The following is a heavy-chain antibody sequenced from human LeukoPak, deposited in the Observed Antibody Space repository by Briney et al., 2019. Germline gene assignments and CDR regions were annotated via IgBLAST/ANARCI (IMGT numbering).Heavy chain of an antibody. CDR3: ARTGYSSSWYVGFDY. D-gene: IGHD6-13*01. J-gene: IGHJ4*02. CDR1: GFAVSSNY. V-gene: IGHV3-66*01. Sequence: PGGSLRLSCGASGFAVSSNYISWVRQAPGKGLEWVSVIYSGGSTYYADSVKGRFTISRDNSKNTLYLQMNSLRAEDTAVYYCARTGYSSSWYVGFDYWGQGTLVTVSS. CDR2: IYSGGST.